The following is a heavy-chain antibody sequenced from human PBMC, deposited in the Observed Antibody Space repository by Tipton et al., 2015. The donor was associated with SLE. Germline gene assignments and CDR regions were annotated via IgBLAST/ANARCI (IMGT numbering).Heavy chain of an antibody. CDR3: TRHGSLVRGSYYFDY. D-gene: IGHD3-10*01. CDR2: INHNGIA. J-gene: IGHJ4*02. CDR1: GGSLSGYF. Sequence: TLSLTCAVYGGSLSGYFWSWIRQPPGKGPEWIGEINHNGIANYNPSLKTRVRISVDLSKNQFSLRLSSVTATDTAVYYCTRHGSLVRGSYYFDYWGQGTLVTVSS. V-gene: IGHV4-34*01.